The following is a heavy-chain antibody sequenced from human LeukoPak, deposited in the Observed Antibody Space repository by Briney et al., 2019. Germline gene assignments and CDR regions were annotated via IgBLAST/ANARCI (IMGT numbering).Heavy chain of an antibody. CDR1: GGTFSSYT. CDR2: IIPILGIA. CDR3: ARSGSANYGGLDY. Sequence: ASVKVSCKASGGTFSSYTISWVRQAPGQGLEWMGRIIPILGIANYAQKFQGRVTITADKSTSTAYMELSSLRSEDTAVYYCARSGSANYGGLDYWGQGTLVTVSS. J-gene: IGHJ4*02. D-gene: IGHD4-23*01. V-gene: IGHV1-69*02.